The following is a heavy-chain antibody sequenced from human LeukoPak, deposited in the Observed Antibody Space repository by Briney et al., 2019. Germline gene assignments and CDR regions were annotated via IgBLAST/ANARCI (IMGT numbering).Heavy chain of an antibody. V-gene: IGHV3-72*01. CDR2: IRNKANSYTT. Sequence: PGGSLRLSCSGSGFTISDHYMDWVRQAPGKGLEWVGRIRNKANSYTTEYAASVKGRFSISGDDSKNSLYLQMNSLKTEDTAVYYCARAVKGALWLVDGFDLWGRGTLVTVSS. CDR3: ARAVKGALWLVDGFDL. D-gene: IGHD3-10*01. J-gene: IGHJ5*02. CDR1: GFTISDHY.